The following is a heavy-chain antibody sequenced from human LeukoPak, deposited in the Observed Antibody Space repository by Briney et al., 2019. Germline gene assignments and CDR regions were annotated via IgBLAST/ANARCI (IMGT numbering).Heavy chain of an antibody. CDR1: GYTVSDLA. D-gene: IGHD4-17*01. Sequence: GASVKVSCKVSGYTVSDLAMQWVRRAPGKGLEWMGGLDPEDGEAIYAQPLQGRDTMTEDTSSDTAYMVLSSLRSEDTAVYYCATRNFGDYGAFDIWGQGTMVTVSS. V-gene: IGHV1-24*01. CDR2: LDPEDGEA. J-gene: IGHJ3*02. CDR3: ATRNFGDYGAFDI.